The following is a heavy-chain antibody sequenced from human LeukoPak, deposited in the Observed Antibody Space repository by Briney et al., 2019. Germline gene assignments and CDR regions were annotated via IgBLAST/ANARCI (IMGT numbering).Heavy chain of an antibody. J-gene: IGHJ4*02. V-gene: IGHV3-30*04. CDR3: AIDPNWGTHS. CDR1: GFTFSGYA. D-gene: IGHD7-27*01. CDR2: ISYDGSDK. Sequence: GRSLRLSCAASGFTFSGYAMHWVRQAPGKGLEWVALISYDGSDKYYADSVKGRFTISRDNFKNALYLQMNSLRVEDTAVYYCAIDPNWGTHSWGQGVLVTVSS.